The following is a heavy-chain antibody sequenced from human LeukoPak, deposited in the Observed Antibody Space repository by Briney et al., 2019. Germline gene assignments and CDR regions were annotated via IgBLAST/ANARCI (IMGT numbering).Heavy chain of an antibody. CDR3: AKRGSGDGYYFDY. V-gene: IGHV4-39*01. CDR1: GGSFSGYY. CDR2: MYYSGST. D-gene: IGHD2-15*01. J-gene: IGHJ4*02. Sequence: PSETLSLTCAVYGGSFSGYYWAWIRQPPGKGLEWIGSMYYSGSTYYNPSLNSRLTISIDTSKNQFSLKLSSVTAADTAVYYCAKRGSGDGYYFDYWGQGTLVTVSS.